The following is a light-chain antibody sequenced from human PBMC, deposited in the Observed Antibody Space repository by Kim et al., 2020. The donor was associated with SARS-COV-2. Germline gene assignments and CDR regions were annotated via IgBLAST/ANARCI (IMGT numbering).Light chain of an antibody. Sequence: PGERAPLSCTASQSVSSSHLAWYQKTPGQAPRLLIYATSARATGIPDRFSGSGSGTDFTPTISSLEPEDFAVYYCHHYGTSPPLTFGGGTKVDIK. J-gene: IGKJ4*01. CDR3: HHYGTSPPLT. CDR1: QSVSSSH. CDR2: ATS. V-gene: IGKV3-20*01.